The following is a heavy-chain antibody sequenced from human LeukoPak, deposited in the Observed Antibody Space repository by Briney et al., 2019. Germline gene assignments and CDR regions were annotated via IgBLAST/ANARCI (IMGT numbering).Heavy chain of an antibody. CDR3: ARTGYDILTGYYGHFDY. D-gene: IGHD3-9*01. Sequence: ASVKVSCKASGYTFTSYYMHWVRQAPGQGLEWMGIINPSGGSTSYAQKFQGRVTMTRDMSTSTVYMELSSLRSEDTAVYYCARTGYDILTGYYGHFDYWGQGTLVTVSS. CDR1: GYTFTSYY. V-gene: IGHV1-46*01. J-gene: IGHJ4*02. CDR2: INPSGGST.